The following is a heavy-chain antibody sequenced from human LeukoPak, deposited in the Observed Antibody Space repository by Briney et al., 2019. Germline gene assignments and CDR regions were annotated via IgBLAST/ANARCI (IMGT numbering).Heavy chain of an antibody. Sequence: SQTLSLTCAISGDXVSSNSAAWNWIRQSPSRGLEWLGRTYYRSKWYNDYAVSVKSRITINPDTSKNQFSLQLNSVTPEDTAVYYCAAGGYSSGWSLFDYWGQGTLVTVSS. CDR2: TYYRSKWYN. D-gene: IGHD6-19*01. J-gene: IGHJ4*02. V-gene: IGHV6-1*01. CDR1: GDXVSSNSAA. CDR3: AAGGYSSGWSLFDY.